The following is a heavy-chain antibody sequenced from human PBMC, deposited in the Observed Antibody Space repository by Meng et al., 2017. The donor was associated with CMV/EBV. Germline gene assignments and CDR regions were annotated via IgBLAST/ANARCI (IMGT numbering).Heavy chain of an antibody. CDR2: IRAYNGKT. CDR3: AKWGQSRDWPPDPFDP. D-gene: IGHD5-24*01. CDR1: GFSFNTYG. J-gene: IGHJ5*02. V-gene: IGHV1-18*01. Sequence: QLVQSGTVMQKRMDSVKVSFMACGFSFNTYGITWVRPAPGQGLEWMGWIRAYNGKTEYPQVLQGRVTMTTNKTTSTAYMELRSMRADDTAVYYCAKWGQSRDWPPDPFDPWGQGTLVTVSS.